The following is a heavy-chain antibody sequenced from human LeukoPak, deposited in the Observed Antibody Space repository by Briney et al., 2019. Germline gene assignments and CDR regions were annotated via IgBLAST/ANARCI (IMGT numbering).Heavy chain of an antibody. V-gene: IGHV1-2*02. CDR3: AREATYSNCPDS. CDR1: GYTFTDYY. D-gene: IGHD4-11*01. J-gene: IGHJ4*02. Sequence: ASVKVSCKAPGYTFTDYYIHWVRQAPGQGLEWMGWIKPNKGDTNYGQKFQGRVTMTRDTSISTAYMELRSLRSDDTAMYYCAREATYSNCPDSWGQGTLVTVSS. CDR2: IKPNKGDT.